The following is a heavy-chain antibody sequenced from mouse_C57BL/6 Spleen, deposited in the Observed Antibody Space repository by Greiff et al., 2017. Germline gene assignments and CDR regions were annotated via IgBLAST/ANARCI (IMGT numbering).Heavy chain of an antibody. J-gene: IGHJ2*01. CDR3: AREIYYDYDSGAFDY. Sequence: VQLQQSGPELVKPGASVKISCKASGYAFSSSWMNWVKQRPGKGLEWIGRIYPGDGDTNYNGKFKGKATLTADKSSSTAYMQLSSLTSEDSAVCFCAREIYYDYDSGAFDYWGQGTTLTVSS. D-gene: IGHD2-4*01. V-gene: IGHV1-82*01. CDR1: GYAFSSSW. CDR2: IYPGDGDT.